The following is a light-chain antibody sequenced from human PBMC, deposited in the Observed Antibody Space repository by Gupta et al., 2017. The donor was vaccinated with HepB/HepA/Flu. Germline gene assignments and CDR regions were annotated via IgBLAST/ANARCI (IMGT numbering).Light chain of an antibody. V-gene: IGKV3-20*01. J-gene: IGKJ2*04. CDR3: QEYGGSSCS. CDR2: AAS. CDR1: QSVVVDD. Sequence: VLTQSPSTISLSPGERATLSCRGSQSVVVDDLAWFQQRPGQAPRLLIYAASTRAAGIPDRFSGSGSGTDFTLTISRLEPEDFGVYYCQEYGGSSCSFGQGTKLDIK.